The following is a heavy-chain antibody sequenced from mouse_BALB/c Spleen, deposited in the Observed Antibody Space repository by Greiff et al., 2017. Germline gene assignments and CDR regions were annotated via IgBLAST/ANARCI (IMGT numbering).Heavy chain of an antibody. CDR1: GYTFTDYY. D-gene: IGHD2-4*01. CDR3: ARGIYYDFFFDY. J-gene: IGHJ2*01. V-gene: IGHV1-77*01. Sequence: QVQLQQSGAELARPGASVKLSCKASGYTFTDYYINWVKQRTGQGLEWIGEIYPGSGNTYYNEKFKGKATLTADKSSSTAYMQLSSLTSEDSAVYFCARGIYYDFFFDYWGQGTTLTVSS. CDR2: IYPGSGNT.